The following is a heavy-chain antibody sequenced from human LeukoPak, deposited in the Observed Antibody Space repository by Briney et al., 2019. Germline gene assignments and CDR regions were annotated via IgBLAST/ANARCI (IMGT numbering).Heavy chain of an antibody. CDR2: IHDDGRT. CDR3: ARGDILTGNWPDY. CDR1: GGSISDSRT. J-gene: IGHJ4*02. V-gene: IGHV4-39*07. D-gene: IGHD3-9*01. Sequence: SETLSLTCTVSGGSISDSRTWGWVRQSPGKGLEWIANIHDDGRTASNPSLRSRLTISQDTSKNQFSLKLSSVTAADTAVYYCARGDILTGNWPDYWGQGTLVTVSS.